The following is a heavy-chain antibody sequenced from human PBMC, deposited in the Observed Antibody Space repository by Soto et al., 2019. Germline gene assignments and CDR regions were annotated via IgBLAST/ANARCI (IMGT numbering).Heavy chain of an antibody. V-gene: IGHV1-18*01. Sequence: QIQLVQSEGEVRQPGASVKVSCKTSGYTFTNYGVTWVRQAPGQGLEWMGWLNTYNGNTKYAQKLQGRVTMTTDTSTSTAYVELRSLRSDDTAVYYCARYQTPTESDFWGQGTLVTVSS. D-gene: IGHD2-2*01. J-gene: IGHJ4*02. CDR2: LNTYNGNT. CDR3: ARYQTPTESDF. CDR1: GYTFTNYG.